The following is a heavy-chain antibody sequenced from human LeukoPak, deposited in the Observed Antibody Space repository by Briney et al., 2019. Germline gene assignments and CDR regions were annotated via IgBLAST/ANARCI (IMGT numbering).Heavy chain of an antibody. CDR2: IYFSGST. D-gene: IGHD3-3*01. V-gene: IGHV4-39*01. CDR3: ARQGFDFWRTSNNAFDI. CDR1: GGSISSSSYY. Sequence: SETLSLTCTVSGGSISSSSYYWGWIRQPPGKGLEWIGSIYFSGSTYYNPSLKSRLTMSVDTPKNHFSLKMTSMTAADTAVYYCARQGFDFWRTSNNAFDIWGQGTMVTVSS. J-gene: IGHJ3*02.